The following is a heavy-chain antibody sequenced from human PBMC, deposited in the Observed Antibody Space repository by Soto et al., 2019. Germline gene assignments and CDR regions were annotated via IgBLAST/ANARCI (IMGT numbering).Heavy chain of an antibody. Sequence: QVQLVQSGAEVKKPGASVKVSCKASGYTFTSYGISWVRQAPGQGLEWMGWISAYNGNTNYAQKLQGRVTMTTDTSTSTAYMELRSLRSDDTAVYYCARFGIPVLWFGDSPVPHGMDVWGQGTTVTVSS. CDR1: GYTFTSYG. D-gene: IGHD3-10*01. V-gene: IGHV1-18*01. CDR2: ISAYNGNT. CDR3: ARFGIPVLWFGDSPVPHGMDV. J-gene: IGHJ6*02.